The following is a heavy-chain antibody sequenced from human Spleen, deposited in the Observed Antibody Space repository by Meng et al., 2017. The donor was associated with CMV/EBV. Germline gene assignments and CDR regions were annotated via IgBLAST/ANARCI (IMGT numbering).Heavy chain of an antibody. V-gene: IGHV3-33*03. CDR2: IWYDGTNK. CDR3: AILRYSSSWSFDY. D-gene: IGHD6-13*01. Sequence: GESLKISCAASGFTFSGYTMHWVRQAPGKGLEWVAVIWYDGTNKHYADSVKGRFTISRDNAKSSLYLQMNNLRADDTAVYYCAILRYSSSWSFDYWGQGTQVTVSS. CDR1: GFTFSGYT. J-gene: IGHJ4*02.